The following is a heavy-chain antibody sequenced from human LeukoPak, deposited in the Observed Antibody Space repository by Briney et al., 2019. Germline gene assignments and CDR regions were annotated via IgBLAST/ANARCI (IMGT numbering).Heavy chain of an antibody. V-gene: IGHV3-23*01. CDR3: AKDRAFYYDSSGYYPDAFDI. J-gene: IGHJ3*02. Sequence: AGGSLRLSCAASGFTFSSYVMSWVRQAPGKGLEWVSAISGSGGSTYYADSVKGRFTISRDNSKNTLYLQMNSLRAEDTAVYYCAKDRAFYYDSSGYYPDAFDIWGQGTMVTVSS. CDR2: ISGSGGST. CDR1: GFTFSSYV. D-gene: IGHD3-22*01.